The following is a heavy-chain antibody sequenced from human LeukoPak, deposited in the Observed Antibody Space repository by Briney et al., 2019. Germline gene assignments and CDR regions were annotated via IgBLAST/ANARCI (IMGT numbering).Heavy chain of an antibody. Sequence: GGSLRLSCAASGFTFSSYWMHWVRQAPGKGLVWVSRINSDGSSTSYADSVKGRFTISRDNAKNSLYLQMNSLRAEDTAVYYCARVRGEKMATIIGRVYRDTDAFDIWGQGTMVTVSS. V-gene: IGHV3-74*01. CDR1: GFTFSSYW. J-gene: IGHJ3*02. CDR2: INSDGSST. D-gene: IGHD5-24*01. CDR3: ARVRGEKMATIIGRVYRDTDAFDI.